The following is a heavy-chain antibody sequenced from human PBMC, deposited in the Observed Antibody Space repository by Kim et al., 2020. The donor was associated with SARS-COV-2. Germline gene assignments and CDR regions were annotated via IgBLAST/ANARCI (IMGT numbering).Heavy chain of an antibody. CDR3: ARALVTMVRGVIIAHSGVYGMDV. CDR2: IYTSGST. CDR1: GGSISSGSYY. Sequence: SETLSLTCTLSGGSISSGSYYWSWIRQPAGKGLEWIGRIYTSGSTNYNPSLKSRVTISVDTSKNQFSLKLSSVTAADTAVYYCARALVTMVRGVIIAHSGVYGMDVWGQGTTVTVSS. D-gene: IGHD3-10*01. J-gene: IGHJ6*02. V-gene: IGHV4-61*02.